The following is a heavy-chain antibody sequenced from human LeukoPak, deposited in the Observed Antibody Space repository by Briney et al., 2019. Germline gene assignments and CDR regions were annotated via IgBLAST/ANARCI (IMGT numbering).Heavy chain of an antibody. Sequence: KPGGSLRLSCAASGFTFSDAWVSWVRQAPGKGPEWIGRIKSETNGGTIDYSAPVNGRFTPSRDDSKHTLDLQMNSLKTEDTGVYYCSAGTGRSDFDYWGQGTLVIVSS. D-gene: IGHD1-1*01. CDR1: GFTFSDAW. CDR2: IKSETNGGTI. J-gene: IGHJ4*02. V-gene: IGHV3-15*01. CDR3: SAGTGRSDFDY.